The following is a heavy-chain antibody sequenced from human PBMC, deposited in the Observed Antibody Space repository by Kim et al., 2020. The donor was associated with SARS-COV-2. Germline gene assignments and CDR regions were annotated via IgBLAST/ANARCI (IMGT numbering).Heavy chain of an antibody. Sequence: GGSLRPSCAASGLTFSSYAMSWARQAPGKGLDWVSSISGSAGSTYYADSANGRFTISRDNSKNTLYLQTNSLRAEDTAVHYCAKPQLWLLGYYYYAMHV. D-gene: IGHD3-9*01. CDR1: GLTFSSYA. CDR2: ISGSAGST. CDR3: AKPQLWLLGYYYYAMHV. V-gene: IGHV3-23*01. J-gene: IGHJ6*01.